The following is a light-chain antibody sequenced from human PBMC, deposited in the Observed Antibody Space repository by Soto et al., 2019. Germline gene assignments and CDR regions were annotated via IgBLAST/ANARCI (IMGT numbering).Light chain of an antibody. CDR1: QSVSSSY. CDR3: QQYGSSPPT. Sequence: EIVLTQSPGTLSLSPGEGATLSCRASQSVSSSYIAWYQQRPGQTPSLLIYGASTRATGIPDRFSGSGSGTHFTHTISRLEPGDFAVYYCQQYGSSPPTFGQGTKVDIK. CDR2: GAS. J-gene: IGKJ1*01. V-gene: IGKV3-20*01.